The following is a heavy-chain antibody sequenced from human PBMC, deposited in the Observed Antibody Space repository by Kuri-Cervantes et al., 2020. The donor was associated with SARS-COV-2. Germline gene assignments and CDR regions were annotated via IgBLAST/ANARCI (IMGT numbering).Heavy chain of an antibody. V-gene: IGHV1-2*02. Sequence: ASVKVSCKASGYTFTSYGISWVRQAPGQGLEWMGWINPNSGGTNYAQKFQGRVTMTRDTSISTAYMELSRLRSDDTAVYYCARVAVGATHPNYYMGVWAKGPRSPSP. D-gene: IGHD1-26*01. J-gene: IGHJ6*03. CDR1: GYTFTSYG. CDR2: INPNSGGT. CDR3: ARVAVGATHPNYYMGV.